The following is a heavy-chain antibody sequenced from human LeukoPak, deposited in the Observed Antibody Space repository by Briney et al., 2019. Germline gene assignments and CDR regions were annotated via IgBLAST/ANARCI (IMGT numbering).Heavy chain of an antibody. CDR1: GFTFSSYA. V-gene: IGHV3-30-3*01. J-gene: IGHJ4*02. CDR3: ARGLYSSSPSSLFDY. D-gene: IGHD6-13*01. CDR2: ISYDGSNK. Sequence: PGGSLRLSCAASGFTFSSYAMHWVRQAPGKGLEWVAVISYDGSNKYYADSVKGRFTISRDNSKNTLYLQMNSLRAEDTAVYYCARGLYSSSPSSLFDYWGQGTLVTVSS.